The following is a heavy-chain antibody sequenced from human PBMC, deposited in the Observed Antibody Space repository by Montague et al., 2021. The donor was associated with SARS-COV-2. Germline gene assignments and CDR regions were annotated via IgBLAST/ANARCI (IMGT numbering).Heavy chain of an antibody. D-gene: IGHD6-6*01. J-gene: IGHJ4*02. V-gene: IGHV4-61*01. CDR1: GASVASGNFY. CDR3: ARSRANVPSRPGFDY. CDR2: IYYTGHT. Sequence: SETLSLTCTVSGASVASGNFYWSWIRQPPGKGLEWIGYIYYTGHTNYXPSLQSRVTMPVTPSKTQFPLTLTSVTAADTSVYYCARSRANVPSRPGFDYWGQGAMVTVST.